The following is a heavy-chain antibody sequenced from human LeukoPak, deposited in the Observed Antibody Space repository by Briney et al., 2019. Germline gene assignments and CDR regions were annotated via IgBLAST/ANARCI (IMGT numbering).Heavy chain of an antibody. CDR2: IKQDGSDI. Sequence: GGSLRLSCAASGFNFNSYWMSWVRQAPGKGLECVANIKQDGSDIYFVDSVKGRFTISRDDAKNSLYLQMNSLRGEDTAVYYCARARYGSGGYFFDFWGQGTLVTVSS. V-gene: IGHV3-7*04. D-gene: IGHD3-10*01. J-gene: IGHJ4*02. CDR1: GFNFNSYW. CDR3: ARARYGSGGYFFDF.